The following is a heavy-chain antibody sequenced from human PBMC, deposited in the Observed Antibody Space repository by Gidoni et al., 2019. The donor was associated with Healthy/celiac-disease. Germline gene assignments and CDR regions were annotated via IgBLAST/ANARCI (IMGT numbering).Heavy chain of an antibody. Sequence: QVQLQQWGAGLLKPSETLSLTCAVYGGSFSGYYWSWIRQPPGKGLEWIGEINHSGSTNYNPSLKSRVTISVDTSKNQFSLKLSSVTAADTAVYYCARGKRNIVVVPAARPFDCWGQGTLVTVSS. CDR2: INHSGST. CDR3: ARGKRNIVVVPAARPFDC. J-gene: IGHJ4*02. V-gene: IGHV4-34*01. CDR1: GGSFSGYY. D-gene: IGHD2-2*01.